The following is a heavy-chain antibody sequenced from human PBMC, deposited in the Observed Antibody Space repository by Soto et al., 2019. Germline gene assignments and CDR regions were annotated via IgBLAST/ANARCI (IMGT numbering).Heavy chain of an antibody. CDR1: GGTFNNYA. Sequence: QVQLVQSGAEVKQPGSSVKGSCKASGGTFNNYAFSWVRQAPGQGLEWVGGIVHGSGAQNYAQKFKGRVTLIAAESTGPAYMELSRLRLEDTAVYYCVREALGKVWFDPWGQGSLVTVSS. CDR2: IVHGSGAQ. D-gene: IGHD7-27*01. CDR3: VREALGKVWFDP. J-gene: IGHJ5*02. V-gene: IGHV1-69*12.